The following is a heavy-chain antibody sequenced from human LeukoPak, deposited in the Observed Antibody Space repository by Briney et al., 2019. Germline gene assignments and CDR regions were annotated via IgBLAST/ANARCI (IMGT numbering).Heavy chain of an antibody. CDR1: GGSISSYY. D-gene: IGHD3-16*02. Sequence: SETLSLTCTVSGGSISSYYWSWIRQPPGKGLEWIGYIYYSGSTNYNPSLKSRVTISVDTSKNHFSLKLSSLTAADTAVYYCARHYSNVWGSYRYPFYDYWGQGTLVTVSS. V-gene: IGHV4-59*08. J-gene: IGHJ4*02. CDR3: ARHYSNVWGSYRYPFYDY. CDR2: IYYSGST.